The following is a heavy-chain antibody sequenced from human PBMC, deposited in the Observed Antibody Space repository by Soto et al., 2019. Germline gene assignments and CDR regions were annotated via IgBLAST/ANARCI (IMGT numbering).Heavy chain of an antibody. V-gene: IGHV2-5*02. CDR1: GFSLSSTAVG. J-gene: IGHJ4*02. Sequence: QITLKESGPTLVKPTETLTLTCSFSGFSLSSTAVGVGWIRQPPGKALEWVALIYWDDSQVYRPSLNNSVTLTKDTSITQVVLTMTNIDPVDTGTYFCAHGSGWLSDYWCKGIVVTVSS. D-gene: IGHD6-19*01. CDR2: IYWDDSQ. CDR3: AHGSGWLSDY.